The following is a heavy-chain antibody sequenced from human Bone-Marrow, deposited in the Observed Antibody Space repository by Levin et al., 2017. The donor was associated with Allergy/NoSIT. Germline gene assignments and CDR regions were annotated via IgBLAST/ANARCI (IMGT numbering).Heavy chain of an antibody. Sequence: GESLKISCAASGFTISSHYMSWVRQAPGKGLEWVSVIYSGGSTYYADSVKGRFTISRDNSKNTLYLQMNSLRAEDTAVYYCARAMGAADYWGQGTLVTVSS. J-gene: IGHJ4*02. D-gene: IGHD1-26*01. CDR2: IYSGGST. CDR1: GFTISSHY. CDR3: ARAMGAADY. V-gene: IGHV3-53*01.